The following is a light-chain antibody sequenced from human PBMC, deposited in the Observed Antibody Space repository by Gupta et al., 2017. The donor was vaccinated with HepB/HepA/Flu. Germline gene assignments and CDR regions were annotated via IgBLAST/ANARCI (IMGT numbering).Light chain of an antibody. J-gene: IGKJ3*01. Sequence: DIVMTQSPDSLAVSLGTRATINCKSSQSVLYSSNSKNYLAWYQQKPGQPPKLLVYWASTRESGVPDRFSGSGSGTDFTLTISSLQAEDVAVYYCEQYYSTPFTFGPGTKVEIK. CDR3: EQYYSTPFT. CDR1: QSVLYSSNSKNY. CDR2: WAS. V-gene: IGKV4-1*01.